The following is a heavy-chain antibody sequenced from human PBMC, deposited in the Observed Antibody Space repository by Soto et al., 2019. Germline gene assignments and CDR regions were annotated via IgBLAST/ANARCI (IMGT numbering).Heavy chain of an antibody. J-gene: IGHJ2*01. V-gene: IGHV1-18*01. CDR3: AGLRRGDEQVWYFDL. CDR1: GYTFTSYG. Sequence: QVQLVQSGAEVKKPGASVKFSCKASGYTFTSYGISWVRQAPGQGLEWMGWISAYNGNTNYAQKLQGRATMNTDTPSRSADMELRSLRSDDTAGHYCAGLRRGDEQVWYFDLWGRGTLVTVSS. CDR2: ISAYNGNT. D-gene: IGHD3-10*01.